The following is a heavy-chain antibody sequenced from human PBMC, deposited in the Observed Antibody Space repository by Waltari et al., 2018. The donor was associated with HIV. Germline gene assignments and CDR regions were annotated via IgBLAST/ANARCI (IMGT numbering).Heavy chain of an antibody. CDR1: GFTFSGYD. V-gene: IGHV3-30*18. CDR2: ISYDGGNK. J-gene: IGHJ4*02. D-gene: IGHD4-17*01. Sequence: QVQLVASGGGVVHPGRSLRLSCAASGFTFSGYDMHWVRQAPGKGLEWVAVISYDGGNKYYADSVKGRFTISRDNSKNTLYLQMNSLRAEDTAVYYCAKVKPDYGDYLYYFDYWGQGTLATVSS. CDR3: AKVKPDYGDYLYYFDY.